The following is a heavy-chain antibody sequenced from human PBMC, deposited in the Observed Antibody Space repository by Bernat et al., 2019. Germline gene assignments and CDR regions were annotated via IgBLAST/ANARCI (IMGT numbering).Heavy chain of an antibody. CDR1: GFTFSSYA. CDR3: ARDKYGGNSRQWDY. Sequence: QVQLVESGGGVVQPGRSLRLSCAASGFTFSSYAMHWVRQAPGKGLGGVAVISYDGSNKYYADSVKGRFTISRDNSKNTLYLQMNSLRAEDTDVYYCARDKYGGNSRQWDYWGQGTLVTVSS. J-gene: IGHJ4*02. D-gene: IGHD4-23*01. V-gene: IGHV3-30*04. CDR2: ISYDGSNK.